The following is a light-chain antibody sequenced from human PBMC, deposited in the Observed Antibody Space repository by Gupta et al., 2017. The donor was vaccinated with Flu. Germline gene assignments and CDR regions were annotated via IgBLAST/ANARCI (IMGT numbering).Light chain of an antibody. CDR1: TGAVTTSHY. J-gene: IGLJ3*02. Sequence: QPVVTQEPSLTVSPGGTVTLSCGSSTGAVTTSHYAYWFQQKPGQAPRTLIYDTTKKHSWTPARFSGSLLGGKAALTVSGAQADDEADYYCLLSDNGPRVFGGGTKLTVL. V-gene: IGLV7-46*01. CDR2: DTT. CDR3: LLSDNGPRV.